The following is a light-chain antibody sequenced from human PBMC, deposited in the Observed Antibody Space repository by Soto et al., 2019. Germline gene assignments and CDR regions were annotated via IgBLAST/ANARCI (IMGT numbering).Light chain of an antibody. J-gene: IGKJ1*01. CDR3: QQYNNWPPAT. V-gene: IGKV3-15*01. CDR2: RAS. CDR1: QSVSSK. Sequence: EIVMTQSPATLSVSPGERATLSCRASQSVSSKLAWYQQKPGQAPRLLIYRASTRATDIPARFSGSGSGTEFTLTISSPQSEDFAVYYCQQYNNWPPATFGQGTKVDIK.